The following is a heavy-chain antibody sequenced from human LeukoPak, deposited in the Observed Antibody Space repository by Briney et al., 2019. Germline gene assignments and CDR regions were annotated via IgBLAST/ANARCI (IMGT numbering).Heavy chain of an antibody. CDR3: ARDPRYSGYGYFDY. J-gene: IGHJ4*02. CDR1: GFTFNSYS. V-gene: IGHV3-21*01. Sequence: GGSLRLSCAASGFTFNSYSMNWVRQAPGKGLEWVSSISSSSSYIYYADSVKGRFTISRDNAKNSLYLQMNSLRAEDTAVYYCARDPRYSGYGYFDYWGQGTLVTVSS. D-gene: IGHD5-12*01. CDR2: ISSSSSYI.